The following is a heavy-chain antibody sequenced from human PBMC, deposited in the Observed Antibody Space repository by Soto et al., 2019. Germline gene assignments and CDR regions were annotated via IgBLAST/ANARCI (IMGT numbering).Heavy chain of an antibody. CDR1: GFTFSSYG. D-gene: IGHD3-10*01. V-gene: IGHV3-33*01. CDR2: IWYDGSNK. Sequence: PGGSLRLSCAASGFTFSSYGMHWVRQAPGKGLEWVAVIWYDGSNKYYADSVKGRFTISRDNSKNTLYLQMNSLRAEDTAVYYCARDQRGSGYYYGMDVWGQGTTVTSP. CDR3: ARDQRGSGYYYGMDV. J-gene: IGHJ6*02.